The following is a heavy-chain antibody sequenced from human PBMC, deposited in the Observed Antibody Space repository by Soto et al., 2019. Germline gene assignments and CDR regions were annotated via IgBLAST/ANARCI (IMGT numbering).Heavy chain of an antibody. CDR3: VRNQGGGTQYYHYYAMDV. Sequence: GSLRLSCAASGFTFSSYSMTWVRQAPGKGLEWVSCVTPSSGFTYYADSVKGRFAISRDNAKNSLYLQMNSLRAEDTAVYYGVRNQGGGTQYYHYYAMDVWGQGTTVTVSS. CDR2: VTPSSGFT. CDR1: GFTFSSYS. V-gene: IGHV3-21*01. J-gene: IGHJ6*02. D-gene: IGHD3-16*01.